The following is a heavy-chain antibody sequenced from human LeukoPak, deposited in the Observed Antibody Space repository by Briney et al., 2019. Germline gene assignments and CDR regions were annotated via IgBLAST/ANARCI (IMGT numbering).Heavy chain of an antibody. J-gene: IGHJ4*02. CDR2: ISLAGRT. V-gene: IGHV4-4*02. CDR3: ARESGPFCPFGQ. CDR1: GGSITTTNY. D-gene: IGHD1-26*01. Sequence: PSETLSLTCGVSGGSITTTNYWSWVRQPPGGGLEWIGEISLAGRTRYNPSLQSRVHISIDESKNHLYLNVASVSAAHTAVYYCARESGPFCPFGQWGQGTLVAVTS.